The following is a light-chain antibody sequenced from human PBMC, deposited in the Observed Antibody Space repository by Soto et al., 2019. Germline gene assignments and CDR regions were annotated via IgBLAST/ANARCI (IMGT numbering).Light chain of an antibody. CDR1: SSGVGGYKH. J-gene: IGLJ1*01. V-gene: IGLV2-14*01. CDR2: EVS. CDR3: NTQRRSGTRV. Sequence: QSALAQPASVSGSPGQSITISCTGTSSGVGGYKHVSWYQHHPGKAPKLMIYEVSNRPSGVSNRFSGSKSGYTASLTISGLQAEDEADYYCNTQRRSGTRVFGTGTKVTLL.